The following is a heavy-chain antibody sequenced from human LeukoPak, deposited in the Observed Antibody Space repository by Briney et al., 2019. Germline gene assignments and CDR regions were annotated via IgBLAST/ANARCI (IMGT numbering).Heavy chain of an antibody. CDR2: ISHSGRT. V-gene: IGHV4-30-2*01. J-gene: IGHJ4*02. D-gene: IGHD3-3*02. Sequence: SQTLSLTCTVSGGSISVGGYYWSWIRQPPGKGLEWIGYISHSGRTYYNPSHKSRVTISVDRSKNQFSLKLSSVTAADTAVFYCARELAAQFDYWGQGTLVTVSS. CDR1: GGSISVGGYY. CDR3: ARELAAQFDY.